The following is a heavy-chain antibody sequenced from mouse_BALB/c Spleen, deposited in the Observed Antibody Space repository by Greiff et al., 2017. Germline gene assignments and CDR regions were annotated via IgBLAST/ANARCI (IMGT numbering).Heavy chain of an antibody. Sequence: EVQGVESGGGLVQPGGSRKLSCAASGFTFSSFGMHWVRQAPEKGLEWVAYISSGSSTIYYADTVKGRFTISRDNPKNTLFLQMTSLRSEDTAMYYCARCNGSSYFDYWGQGTTLTVSS. D-gene: IGHD1-1*01. CDR2: ISSGSSTI. J-gene: IGHJ2*01. CDR3: ARCNGSSYFDY. V-gene: IGHV5-17*02. CDR1: GFTFSSFG.